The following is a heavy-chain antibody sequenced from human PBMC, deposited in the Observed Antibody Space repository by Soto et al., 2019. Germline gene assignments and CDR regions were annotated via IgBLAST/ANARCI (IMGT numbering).Heavy chain of an antibody. CDR2: IKEDGSMA. CDR3: ARQKAWTGEWLSLYAPGMDV. D-gene: IGHD3-22*01. J-gene: IGHJ6*02. CDR1: GFTFSSFW. Sequence: GVLRLSCAASGFTFSSFWMAWVRQAPGKGLEWLANIKEDGSMAYFADSVKGRFTISRDNAKNSLYLQMNSLRAEDTAVYYCARQKAWTGEWLSLYAPGMDVWGQGTTVTVSS. V-gene: IGHV3-7*05.